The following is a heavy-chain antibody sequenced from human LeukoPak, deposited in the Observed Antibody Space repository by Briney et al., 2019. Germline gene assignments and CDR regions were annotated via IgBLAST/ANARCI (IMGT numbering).Heavy chain of an antibody. J-gene: IGHJ4*02. V-gene: IGHV4-59*01. CDR3: AREDSSGWYVEY. CDR2: IYYSGST. CDR1: GGSISSYY. D-gene: IGHD6-19*01. Sequence: SETLSLTCTVSGGSISSYYWSWIRQPPGKGLEWIGYIYYSGSTNYNPSLKSRVTISVDTSKNQFSLKLSSVTAADAAVYYCAREDSSGWYVEYWGQGTLVTVSS.